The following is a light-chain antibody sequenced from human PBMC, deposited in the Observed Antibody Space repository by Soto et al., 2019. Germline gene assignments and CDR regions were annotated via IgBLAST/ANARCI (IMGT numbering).Light chain of an antibody. CDR2: AAS. Sequence: DLQMTQSPSSLSAFAGDRVTITCRASQSISTYLNWYQQRPGKDPKLPIYAASNLQSGVPSRFRGRGSVTDFTLTINRLQTEDFATYDGQQSTTIPYNLGHGTKLEIK. V-gene: IGKV1-39*01. J-gene: IGKJ2*01. CDR3: QQSTTIPYN. CDR1: QSISTY.